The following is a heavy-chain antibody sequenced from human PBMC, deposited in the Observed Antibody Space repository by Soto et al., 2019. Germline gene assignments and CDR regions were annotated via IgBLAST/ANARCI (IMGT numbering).Heavy chain of an antibody. CDR3: ARDRRGSRNRDFDY. D-gene: IGHD3-10*01. CDR2: ISSSSSYI. Sequence: GGSLRLSCAASGFTFSSYSMNWVRQAPGKGLEWVSSISSSSSYIYYADSVKGRFTISRDNAKNSLYLQMNSLRAEDTAVYYCARDRRGSRNRDFDYWGQGTLVTVSS. J-gene: IGHJ4*02. CDR1: GFTFSSYS. V-gene: IGHV3-21*01.